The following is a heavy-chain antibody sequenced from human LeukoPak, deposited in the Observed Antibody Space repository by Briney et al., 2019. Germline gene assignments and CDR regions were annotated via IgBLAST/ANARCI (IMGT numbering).Heavy chain of an antibody. V-gene: IGHV4-30-4*01. Sequence: PSETLSLTCTVSGGSISSGDYYWSWIRQPPGKGLEWIGYIYYSGSTYYNPSLKSRVTISVDTSKNQFSLKLSSVTAADTAVYYCASTIGYCSGGSCYPNWFDPWGQGTLVTVSS. CDR1: GGSISSGDYY. D-gene: IGHD2-15*01. CDR3: ASTIGYCSGGSCYPNWFDP. CDR2: IYYSGST. J-gene: IGHJ5*02.